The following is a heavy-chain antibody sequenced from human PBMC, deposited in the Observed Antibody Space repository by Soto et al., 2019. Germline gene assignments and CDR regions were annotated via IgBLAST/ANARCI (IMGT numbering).Heavy chain of an antibody. D-gene: IGHD4-17*01. V-gene: IGHV4-34*01. J-gene: IGHJ5*02. Sequence: SETLSLTCAVYGGSFSGYYWSWIRQPPGKGLEWIGEINHSGSTNYNPSLKSRVTISVDTSKNQFSLKLSSVTAADTAVYYCARERRYGYGDFTYNWFDPWGQGTLVTVSS. CDR3: ARERRYGYGDFTYNWFDP. CDR1: GGSFSGYY. CDR2: INHSGST.